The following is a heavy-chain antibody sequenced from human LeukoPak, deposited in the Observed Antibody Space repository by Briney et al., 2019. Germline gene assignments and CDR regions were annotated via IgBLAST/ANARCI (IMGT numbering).Heavy chain of an antibody. Sequence: GGSLRLSCVASGFIFSNYWMHWDRQAPGKGLVWVSRIKPDGSSTNYADSVKGRFSISRGNAKNTVYLQMNSLRAEDTAVYYCVRDFELYYWGQGTLVTVSS. CDR2: IKPDGSST. CDR3: VRDFELYY. J-gene: IGHJ4*02. D-gene: IGHD3/OR15-3a*01. CDR1: GFIFSNYW. V-gene: IGHV3-74*01.